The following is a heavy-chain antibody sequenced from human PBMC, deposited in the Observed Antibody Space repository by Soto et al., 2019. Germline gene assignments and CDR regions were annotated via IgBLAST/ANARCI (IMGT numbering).Heavy chain of an antibody. J-gene: IGHJ5*02. Sequence: SETLSLTCTVSGAPISGFYWSWIRQPPGKELEWIGHVYYTGSTNYNSAFKSRVTISLDTSKNQFSLSLSSVTTADTAVYYCARRRDGYTGVWFDPWGQGTLVTVSS. V-gene: IGHV4-59*01. CDR3: ARRRDGYTGVWFDP. CDR1: GAPISGFY. D-gene: IGHD5-12*01. CDR2: VYYTGST.